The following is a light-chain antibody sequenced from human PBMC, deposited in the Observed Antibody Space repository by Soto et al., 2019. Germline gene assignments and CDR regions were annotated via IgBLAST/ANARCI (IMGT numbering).Light chain of an antibody. CDR1: QSINSF. CDR2: GAS. V-gene: IGKV3-20*01. Sequence: EIVLTQSPGTLSLSPGEGATLSCRASQSINSFLAWYQQRPGRALRLLIDGASTRATGIPDRFSGSGSGTDFTLTISRLEPEDVAVYYCQQYGNSPQTFGQGTKVDIK. J-gene: IGKJ1*01. CDR3: QQYGNSPQT.